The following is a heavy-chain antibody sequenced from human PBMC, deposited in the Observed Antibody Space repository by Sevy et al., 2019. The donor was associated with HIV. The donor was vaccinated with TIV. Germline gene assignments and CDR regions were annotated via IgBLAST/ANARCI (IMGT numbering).Heavy chain of an antibody. D-gene: IGHD3-10*01. CDR3: AREWIGELKAFDI. V-gene: IGHV1-46*01. Sequence: ASVKVSCKASGYTFTSYYMHWVRQAPGQGLEWMGIINPSGGSTSYAQKFQGRVTMTRDTSTNTVYMELSSLRSEDTAVYYCAREWIGELKAFDIWGQGTMVTVSS. J-gene: IGHJ3*02. CDR2: INPSGGST. CDR1: GYTFTSYY.